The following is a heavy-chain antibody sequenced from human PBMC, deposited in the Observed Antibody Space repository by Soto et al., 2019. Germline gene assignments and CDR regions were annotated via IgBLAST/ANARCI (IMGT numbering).Heavy chain of an antibody. CDR2: INPNSGNI. V-gene: IGHV1-8*01. CDR1: GNTFTSYD. Sequence: ASLKVSCKASGNTFTSYDINWVRQATGHGLEWMGWINPNSGNIGYAQKFQGRVTMTRDTAIRTAYMEVSRLRSDDTAVYYCARGRASGSYYLLDYWGQGTLVTVSS. CDR3: ARGRASGSYYLLDY. D-gene: IGHD3-10*01. J-gene: IGHJ4*02.